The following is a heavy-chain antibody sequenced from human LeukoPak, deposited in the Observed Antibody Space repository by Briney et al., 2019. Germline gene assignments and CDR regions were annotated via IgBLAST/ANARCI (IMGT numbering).Heavy chain of an antibody. Sequence: PSETLSLTCTVSGGSISSGSYYWNWIRQPAGKGLEWIGYIYYSGSTNYNPSLKSRVTISVDTSKNQFSLKLSSVTAADTAVYYCAREVYCSGGSCYMAFDYWGQGTLVTVSS. CDR1: GGSISSGSYY. D-gene: IGHD2-15*01. CDR2: IYYSGST. CDR3: AREVYCSGGSCYMAFDY. J-gene: IGHJ4*02. V-gene: IGHV4-61*10.